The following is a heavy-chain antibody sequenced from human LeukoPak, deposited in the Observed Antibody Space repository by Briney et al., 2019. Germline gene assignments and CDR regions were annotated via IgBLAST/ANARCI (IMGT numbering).Heavy chain of an antibody. CDR2: INTNTGNP. D-gene: IGHD3-10*01. Sequence: GASVKVSCKASGYTFTDYGINWVRQAPGQGLEWMGWINTNTGNPTYAQGFTGRFVFSLDTSVSTAYLQISSLKAEDTAVYYCARDEKVTMLRGVMEVGVRFDPWGQGTLVTVSS. J-gene: IGHJ5*02. V-gene: IGHV7-4-1*02. CDR1: GYTFTDYG. CDR3: ARDEKVTMLRGVMEVGVRFDP.